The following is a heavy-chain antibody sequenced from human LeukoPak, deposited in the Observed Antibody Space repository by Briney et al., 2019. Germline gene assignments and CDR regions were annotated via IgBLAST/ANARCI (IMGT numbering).Heavy chain of an antibody. CDR2: IYYSGST. J-gene: IGHJ4*02. CDR1: GGSISSYY. V-gene: IGHV4-59*01. D-gene: IGHD3-10*01. Sequence: SETLSLTCTVSGGSISSYYWSRIRQPPGKGLEWIGYIYYSGSTNYNPSLKSRVTISVDTSKNQFSLKLSSVTAADTAVYYCARSERLRWTVRGVQFDYWGQGTLVTVSS. CDR3: ARSERLRWTVRGVQFDY.